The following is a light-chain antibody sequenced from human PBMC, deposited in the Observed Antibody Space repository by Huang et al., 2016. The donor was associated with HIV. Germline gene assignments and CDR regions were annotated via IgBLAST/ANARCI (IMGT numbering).Light chain of an antibody. CDR1: QIVTSN. CDR2: GAS. CDR3: QQYNNWPHT. J-gene: IGKJ2*01. V-gene: IGKV3-15*01. Sequence: EIVMTQSPATLSVSPGERATLSCRASQIVTSNLAWYQQKPGQAHRLLIYGASTRATGIPARFSGTGSGTEFTLTISSLQSEDFAVYNCQQYNNWPHTFGQGTKLEIK.